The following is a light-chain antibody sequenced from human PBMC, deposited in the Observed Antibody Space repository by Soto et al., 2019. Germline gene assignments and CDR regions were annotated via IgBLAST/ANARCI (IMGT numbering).Light chain of an antibody. CDR1: QTVERW. Sequence: DIQMTQSPSTLPASVGHRVTISCRASQTVERWLAWYQQKPGKAPKLLISDVSTLERGVPSRFSGSGSATEFTLTISGLQSDDFATYYCQQYKDHVWTFGQGTKV. V-gene: IGKV1-5*01. J-gene: IGKJ1*01. CDR3: QQYKDHVWT. CDR2: DVS.